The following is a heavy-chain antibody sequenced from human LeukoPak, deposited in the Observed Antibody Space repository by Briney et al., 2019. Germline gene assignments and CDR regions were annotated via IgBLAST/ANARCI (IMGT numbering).Heavy chain of an antibody. CDR1: GYTFINYA. V-gene: IGHV1-3*01. CDR2: INAVNGNT. D-gene: IGHD6-13*01. J-gene: IGHJ4*02. Sequence: GASVKVSCKASGYTFINYAINWGRQAPGQRPEWIGWINAVNGNTKYSQKFQGRVTITGDTSASTAYMELSSLRSEDTAVYYCARGPRAAADDYWGQGTLVTVSS. CDR3: ARGPRAAADDY.